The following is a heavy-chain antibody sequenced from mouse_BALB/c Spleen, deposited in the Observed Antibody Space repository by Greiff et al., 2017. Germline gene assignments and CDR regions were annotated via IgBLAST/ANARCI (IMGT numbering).Heavy chain of an antibody. J-gene: IGHJ3*01. CDR3: ARRGGYDVFAY. V-gene: IGHV1-80*01. Sequence: VQLQQSGAELVRPGSSVKISCKASGYAFSSYWMNWVKQRPGQGLEWIGQIYPGDGDTNYNGKFKGKATLTADKSSSTAYMQLSSLTSEDSAVYFCARRGGYDVFAYWGQGTLVTVSA. CDR1: GYAFSSYW. D-gene: IGHD2-2*01. CDR2: IYPGDGDT.